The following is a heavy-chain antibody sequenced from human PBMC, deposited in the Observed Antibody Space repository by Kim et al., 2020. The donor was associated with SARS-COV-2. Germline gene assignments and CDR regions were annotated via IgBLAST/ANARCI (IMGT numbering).Heavy chain of an antibody. CDR1: GDSISSYY. V-gene: IGHV4-59*01. D-gene: IGHD5-12*01. J-gene: IGHJ5*02. CDR3: ARGPSGYRDVDWFDP. Sequence: SETLSLTCTVSGDSISSYYWSWIRQPPGKGLEWIGYIYYTGSTKYNPSLKSRVSISVDTSKNQFSLRLNSVTAADTAVYYCARGPSGYRDVDWFDPWGQGTLVTASS. CDR2: IYYTGST.